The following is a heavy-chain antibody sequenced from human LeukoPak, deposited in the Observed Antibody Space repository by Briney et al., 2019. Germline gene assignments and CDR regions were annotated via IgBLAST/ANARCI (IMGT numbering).Heavy chain of an antibody. Sequence: TGGSLRLSCAASGFTFSSYGMHWVRQAPGKGLEWVAVISYDGSNKYYADSVKGRFTISRDNSKNTLYLQMNSLRAEDTAVYYCAKGIWFGDPEILYGMDVWGKGTMVTVSS. CDR3: AKGIWFGDPEILYGMDV. CDR1: GFTFSSYG. J-gene: IGHJ6*04. D-gene: IGHD3-10*01. CDR2: ISYDGSNK. V-gene: IGHV3-30*18.